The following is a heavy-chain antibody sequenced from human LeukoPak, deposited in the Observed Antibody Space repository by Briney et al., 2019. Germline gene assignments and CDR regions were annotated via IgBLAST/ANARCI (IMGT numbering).Heavy chain of an antibody. V-gene: IGHV3-23*01. CDR1: GFTFSSYA. Sequence: GGCLRLSCAASGFTFSSYAMSWVRQAPGKGLEWVSGISGSGGSTYYADSVKGRFTISRDNSKNTVYLQMNSLRTEDTAVYYCAKTPKIRGVSNFDYWGQGTLVTVSS. CDR3: AKTPKIRGVSNFDY. D-gene: IGHD3-10*01. J-gene: IGHJ4*02. CDR2: ISGSGGST.